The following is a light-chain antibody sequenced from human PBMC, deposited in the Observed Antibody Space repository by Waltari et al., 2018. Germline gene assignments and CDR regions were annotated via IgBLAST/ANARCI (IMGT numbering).Light chain of an antibody. V-gene: IGLV2-14*03. J-gene: IGLJ2*01. CDR3: SSYSGTNTRVI. Sequence: QSALAQSASVSGSLGPSITISCTGTSSDVGSYASVPWYQHPPGKAPKMMIYDVRHRPSGVSNRFSGSKSGNTASLIISGLQSEDEGDYYCSSYSGTNTRVIFGGGTKLTVL. CDR2: DVR. CDR1: SSDVGSYAS.